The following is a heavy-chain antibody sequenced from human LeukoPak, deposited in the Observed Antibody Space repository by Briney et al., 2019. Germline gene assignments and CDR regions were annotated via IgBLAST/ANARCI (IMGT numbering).Heavy chain of an antibody. CDR2: ISSSSSYI. Sequence: GGSLRLSCAASGFTFSSYGMNWVRQAPGKGLEWVSSISSSSSYIYYADSVKGRFTISRDNAKNSLYLQMNSLRAEDTAVYYCAREGSSGYSYGYIDYWGQGTLVTVSS. V-gene: IGHV3-21*01. D-gene: IGHD5-18*01. CDR1: GFTFSSYG. J-gene: IGHJ4*02. CDR3: AREGSSGYSYGYIDY.